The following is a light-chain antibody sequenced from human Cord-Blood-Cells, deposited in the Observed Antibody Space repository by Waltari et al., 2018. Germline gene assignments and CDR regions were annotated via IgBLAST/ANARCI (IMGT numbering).Light chain of an antibody. J-gene: IGKJ4*01. CDR2: AAS. CDR3: QQSYSTPL. V-gene: IGKV1-39*01. Sequence: DIQMTQSPSSLSASVGDRVTITCRASQSISSYLNWYQQKPGKAPKLLIYAASSLQSGVPSRFSDSGSGTDFTLTISSLQPEDFATYYCQQSYSTPLFGGGTKVEIK. CDR1: QSISSY.